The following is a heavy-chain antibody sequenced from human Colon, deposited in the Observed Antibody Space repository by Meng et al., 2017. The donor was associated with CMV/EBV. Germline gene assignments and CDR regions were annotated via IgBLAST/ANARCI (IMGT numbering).Heavy chain of an antibody. Sequence: GSLRLSCAVYGGSFSGYYWSWIRQPPGKGLEWIGEINHSGSANYTPSLKSRVTISVDTSKNQFSLKLSSVTAADTAVYYCARGNRQGISWSDTFDIWGQGTVVTVSS. CDR3: ARGNRQGISWSDTFDI. D-gene: IGHD6-13*01. J-gene: IGHJ3*02. CDR1: GGSFSGYY. CDR2: INHSGSA. V-gene: IGHV4-34*01.